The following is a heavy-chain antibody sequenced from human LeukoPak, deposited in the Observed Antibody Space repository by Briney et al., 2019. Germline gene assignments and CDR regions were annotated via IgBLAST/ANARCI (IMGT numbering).Heavy chain of an antibody. CDR2: IIPILGIA. D-gene: IGHD3-22*01. CDR3: ARSPLGDDSSGYYSF. J-gene: IGHJ4*02. Sequence: ASVKVSCKASGGSFSSYAISWVRQAPGQGLEWMGRIIPILGIANYAQKFQGRVTITADKSTSTAYMELSSLRSEDTAVYYCARSPLGDDSSGYYSFWGQGTLVTVSS. CDR1: GGSFSSYA. V-gene: IGHV1-69*04.